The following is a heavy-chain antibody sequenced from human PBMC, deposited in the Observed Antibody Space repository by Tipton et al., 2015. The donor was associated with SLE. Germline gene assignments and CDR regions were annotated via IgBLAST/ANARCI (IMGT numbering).Heavy chain of an antibody. CDR2: IYYSGRT. Sequence: TLSLTCTVSGGSISSSSYYWGWIRQPPGKGLEWVGSIYYSGRTYYNPSLKSRVTISVDTSKNQFSLKPSSVTAADTAVYYCAIHTGIVGATPFVYWGQGTLVTVSS. J-gene: IGHJ4*02. V-gene: IGHV4-39*01. D-gene: IGHD1-26*01. CDR1: GGSISSSSYY. CDR3: AIHTGIVGATPFVY.